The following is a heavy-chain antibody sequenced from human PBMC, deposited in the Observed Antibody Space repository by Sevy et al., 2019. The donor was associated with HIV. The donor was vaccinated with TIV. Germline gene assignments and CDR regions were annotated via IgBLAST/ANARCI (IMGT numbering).Heavy chain of an antibody. Sequence: SETLSLTCTVSGVSMSGSSYDWDWIRQPPGKGLEWIASFFFTGSTYYNPSLKGRVTISVDMSKSQFSLKLSSVTAADTSLYYCARQGGLVDRAFDYWGQGTLVTVSS. CDR1: GVSMSGSSYD. D-gene: IGHD3-10*01. J-gene: IGHJ4*02. CDR3: ARQGGLVDRAFDY. V-gene: IGHV4-39*01. CDR2: FFFTGST.